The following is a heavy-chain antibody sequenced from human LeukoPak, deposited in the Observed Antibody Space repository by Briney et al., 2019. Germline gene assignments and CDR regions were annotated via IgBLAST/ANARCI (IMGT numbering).Heavy chain of an antibody. CDR3: ASRKLGNDY. CDR1: GGSINTPNYY. J-gene: IGHJ4*02. V-gene: IGHV4-39*07. D-gene: IGHD7-27*01. Sequence: PSETLSLTCTVSGGSINTPNYYWGWIRQTPGKGLEWIGNIFYSGGTYYSPSLTSRVTISLDTSRNQFSLKLNSVTAADTAVYYCASRKLGNDYWGQGTLVTVSS. CDR2: IFYSGGT.